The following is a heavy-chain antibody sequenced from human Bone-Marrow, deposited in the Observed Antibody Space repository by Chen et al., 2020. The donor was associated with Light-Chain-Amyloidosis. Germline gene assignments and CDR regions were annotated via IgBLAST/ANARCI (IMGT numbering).Heavy chain of an antibody. CDR3: VKDFVGPRDY. Sequence: EVQLVQSGGGLVQPGGSLRLSCAASTFTISEYWMHWVRQAPGKGLVWVARTNPDGSRTDHEGSVRCRFTISRDDARNTLYLQMRSLRDEDTAVYYWVKDFVGPRDYWGPGDLVTVSS. J-gene: IGHJ4*02. CDR1: TFTISEYW. D-gene: IGHD2-21*01. CDR2: TNPDGSRT. V-gene: IGHV3-74*01.